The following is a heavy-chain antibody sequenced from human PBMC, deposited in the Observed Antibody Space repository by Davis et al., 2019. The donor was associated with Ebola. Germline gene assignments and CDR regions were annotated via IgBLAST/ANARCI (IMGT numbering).Heavy chain of an antibody. Sequence: GESLKISCAASGFTFSSYAMNWVRQAPGKGLEWVSSISSSGSTINYADSVKGRFTISRDNTKNSLYLQMKSLRVEDTAVYYCARDNRGRPLGYWGQGTLVTVSS. CDR2: ISSSGSTI. J-gene: IGHJ4*02. CDR1: GFTFSSYA. D-gene: IGHD3-16*02. V-gene: IGHV3-48*04. CDR3: ARDNRGRPLGY.